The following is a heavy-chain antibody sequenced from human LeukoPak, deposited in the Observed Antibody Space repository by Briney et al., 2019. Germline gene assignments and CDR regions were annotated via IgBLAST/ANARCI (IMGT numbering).Heavy chain of an antibody. CDR3: ARVHYGDYVDY. J-gene: IGHJ4*02. D-gene: IGHD4-17*01. CDR2: LSSDGTDT. V-gene: IGHV3-74*01. Sequence: PGGSLRLPCGASGFPFSNYWMHWARQAPGKGLVWVSRLSSDGTDTSYAESVKDRFNISRDNAKNTLYLQMNSLRAEDAAVYYCARVHYGDYVDYWGQGTLVTVSS. CDR1: GFPFSNYW.